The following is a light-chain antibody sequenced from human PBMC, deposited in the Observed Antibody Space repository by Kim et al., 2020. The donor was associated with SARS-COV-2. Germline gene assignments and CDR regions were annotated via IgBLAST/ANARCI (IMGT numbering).Light chain of an antibody. J-gene: IGKJ1*01. Sequence: GDRVTITCRASQSIRRWLAWYQQRPGKAPRGLIYEASSWESGVPSRFRGSGSGTEFTLSISSLQPDDCGTYYGQQDKSKWRFGKGTKVDIK. CDR2: EAS. CDR1: QSIRRW. CDR3: QQDKSKWR. V-gene: IGKV1-5*01.